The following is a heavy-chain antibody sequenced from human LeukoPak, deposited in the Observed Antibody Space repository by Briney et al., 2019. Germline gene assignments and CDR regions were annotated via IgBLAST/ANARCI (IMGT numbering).Heavy chain of an antibody. J-gene: IGHJ1*01. CDR2: IYYSGST. Sequence: SETLSLTCTVSGGSISHYFWSWIRQPPGKALEWIGYIYYSGSTNYNPSLKSRVTISVDTSKNQFSLKLSSVTAADTAVYYCARAATYYYDSSGYYGYFQHWGQGTLVTVSS. V-gene: IGHV4-59*01. D-gene: IGHD3-22*01. CDR3: ARAATYYYDSSGYYGYFQH. CDR1: GGSISHYF.